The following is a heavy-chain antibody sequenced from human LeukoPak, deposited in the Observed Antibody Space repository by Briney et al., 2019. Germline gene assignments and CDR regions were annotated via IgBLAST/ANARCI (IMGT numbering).Heavy chain of an antibody. D-gene: IGHD2-2*01. J-gene: IGHJ4*02. CDR1: GGSFSGYY. V-gene: IGHV4-34*01. Sequence: SETLSLTCAVYGGSFSGYYWSWIRQPPGKGLEWIGSIYYSGSTYYNPSLKSRVTISVDTSKNQFSLRLNSVTAADSAVYYCAREYCSTTICYPSGGYYDSWGQGTLVTVSS. CDR3: AREYCSTTICYPSGGYYDS. CDR2: IYYSGST.